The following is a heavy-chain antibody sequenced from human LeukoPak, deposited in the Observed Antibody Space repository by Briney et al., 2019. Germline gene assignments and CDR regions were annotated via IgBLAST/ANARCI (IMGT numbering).Heavy chain of an antibody. CDR2: IWYDGSNK. J-gene: IGHJ5*02. Sequence: TGGSLRLSCAASGLTFSGYDMHWVRQAPGKGLEWVAVIWYDGSNKYYADSVKGRFTISRDNSKNTLYLQMNSLRAEDTAVYYCARDLTLSSSWTENWFDPWGQGTLVTVSS. V-gene: IGHV3-33*08. CDR1: GLTFSGYD. CDR3: ARDLTLSSSWTENWFDP. D-gene: IGHD6-13*01.